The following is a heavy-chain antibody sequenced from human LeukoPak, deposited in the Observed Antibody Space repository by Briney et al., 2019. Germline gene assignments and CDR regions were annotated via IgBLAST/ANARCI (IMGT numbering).Heavy chain of an antibody. V-gene: IGHV3-30*01. D-gene: IGHD4-11*01. Sequence: GGSLRLSCAASGFTFSSYAMHWVRQAPGKGLEWVAVISYDGSNKYYADSVKGRFTISRDNSKNTLYLQMHSLRAEDTAVYYCASISHSLFSWGQGTLVTVSS. CDR1: GFTFSSYA. J-gene: IGHJ4*02. CDR3: ASISHSLFS. CDR2: ISYDGSNK.